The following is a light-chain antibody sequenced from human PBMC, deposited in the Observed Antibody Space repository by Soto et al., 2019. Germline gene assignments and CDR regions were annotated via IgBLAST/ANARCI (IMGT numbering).Light chain of an antibody. CDR3: SSYTSSSTLLYV. Sequence: QSALTQPASVSGSPGQSITISCTGTSSDVGGYNYVSWYQQHPGKAPKLMIYDVSNRPPGVSNRFSGSKSGNTASLTISGRQAEDEADYYCSSYTSSSTLLYVFGTGTKVTVL. CDR2: DVS. J-gene: IGLJ1*01. CDR1: SSDVGGYNY. V-gene: IGLV2-14*01.